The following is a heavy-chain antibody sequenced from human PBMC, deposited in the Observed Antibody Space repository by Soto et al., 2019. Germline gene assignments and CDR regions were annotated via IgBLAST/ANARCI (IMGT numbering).Heavy chain of an antibody. V-gene: IGHV3-9*01. CDR1: GFTFDDHA. CDR3: VREGGSYPYGSGRNSVDY. Sequence: EVQLVESGGGLVQPGRSLRLSCAASGFTFDDHAMHWVRQTPGKGLEWVSGINWNGGSRGYAASVKGRFTISRDNVKNSLYLQMNSLRDEDTALYYCVREGGSYPYGSGRNSVDYWGQGTLVAVSS. D-gene: IGHD3-10*01. J-gene: IGHJ4*02. CDR2: INWNGGSR.